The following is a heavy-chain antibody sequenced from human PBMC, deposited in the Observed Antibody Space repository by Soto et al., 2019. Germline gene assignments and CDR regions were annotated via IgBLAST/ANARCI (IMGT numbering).Heavy chain of an antibody. Sequence: LRLSCAASGFTFSSYSMNWVRQAPGKGLEWVSSISSSSSYIYYADSVKGRFTISRDNAKNSLYLQMNSLRAEDTAVYYCARDWLTYYYDSSGYGNTSLKYYYYYYGMDVWGQGTTVTVSS. CDR1: GFTFSSYS. V-gene: IGHV3-21*01. CDR3: ARDWLTYYYDSSGYGNTSLKYYYYYYGMDV. J-gene: IGHJ6*02. D-gene: IGHD3-22*01. CDR2: ISSSSSYI.